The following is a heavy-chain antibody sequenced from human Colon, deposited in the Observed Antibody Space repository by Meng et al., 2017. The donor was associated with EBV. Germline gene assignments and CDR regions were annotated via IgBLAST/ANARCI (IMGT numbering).Heavy chain of an antibody. CDR1: GGSISTRAG. CDR2: ISRGGGT. CDR3: ARVRVIPAAVGFDY. D-gene: IGHD2-2*01. V-gene: IGHV4-4*03. Sequence: QVRYKGPGPGVGSPPGPRSLTAAVSGGSISTRAGWSWARQPPGKGLEWIGEISRGGGTNYNPSFKSRVTISVDTSNNHFSLKLSYVTAADTAVYYCARVRVIPAAVGFDYWGQGTLVTVSS. J-gene: IGHJ4*02.